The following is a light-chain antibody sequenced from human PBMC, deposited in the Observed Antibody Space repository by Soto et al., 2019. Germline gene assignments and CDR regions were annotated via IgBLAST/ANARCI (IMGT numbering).Light chain of an antibody. V-gene: IGLV1-40*01. J-gene: IGLJ1*01. CDR2: GSS. Sequence: QSVLTQPPSVSGAPGQRVSISCTGSSSNIGAGYDVHWFQQLPGTAPILLIYGSSNRPSGVPDRFSGSKSGTSASLAITGLQAEDEADYYCQSYDSSLSVLYVFGTGTKVTVL. CDR1: SSNIGAGYD. CDR3: QSYDSSLSVLYV.